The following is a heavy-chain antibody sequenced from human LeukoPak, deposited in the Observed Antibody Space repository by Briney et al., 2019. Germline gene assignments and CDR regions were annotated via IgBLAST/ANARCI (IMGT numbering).Heavy chain of an antibody. V-gene: IGHV1-2*02. J-gene: IGHJ5*02. CDR2: INPNSGGT. D-gene: IGHD2-2*02. CDR3: ARFQIVVVPAAINWFDP. Sequence: ASVKVSCKASGYTFTGYYIHWVRQAPGQGLEWMGWINPNSGGTNYAQKFQGRVTMTRDTSISTAYMELSRLRSDDTAVYYCARFQIVVVPAAINWFDPWGQGTLVSVSS. CDR1: GYTFTGYY.